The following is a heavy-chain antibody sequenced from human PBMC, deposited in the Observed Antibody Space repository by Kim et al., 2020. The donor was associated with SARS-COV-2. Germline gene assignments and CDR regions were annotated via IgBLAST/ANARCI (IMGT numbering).Heavy chain of an antibody. CDR1: GGSVSSGSYY. J-gene: IGHJ4*02. CDR2: IYYSGST. Sequence: SETLSLTCTVSGGSVSSGSYYWSWIRQPPGKGLEWIGYIYYSGSTNYNPSLKSRVTISVDTSKNQFSLKLSSVTAADTAVYYCARGAPYYYDSSGYFYDYWGQGTLVTVSS. CDR3: ARGAPYYYDSSGYFYDY. V-gene: IGHV4-61*01. D-gene: IGHD3-22*01.